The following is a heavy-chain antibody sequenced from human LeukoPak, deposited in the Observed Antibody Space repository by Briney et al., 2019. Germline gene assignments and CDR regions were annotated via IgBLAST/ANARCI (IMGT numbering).Heavy chain of an antibody. CDR2: IYYSGST. CDR3: ARDAVIAVAGIAWDDAFDI. Sequence: SETLSLTCTVSGGSISSYYWSWIRQPPGKGLEWIGYIYYSGSTNYNPSLKSRVTISVDTSKNQFSLKLSSVTAADTAVYYCARDAVIAVAGIAWDDAFDIWGQGTMVTVSS. V-gene: IGHV4-59*01. J-gene: IGHJ3*02. CDR1: GGSISSYY. D-gene: IGHD6-19*01.